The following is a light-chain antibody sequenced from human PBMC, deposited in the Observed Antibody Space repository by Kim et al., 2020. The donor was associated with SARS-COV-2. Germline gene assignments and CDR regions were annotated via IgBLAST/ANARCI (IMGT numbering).Light chain of an antibody. Sequence: SVRDRVTITCRASQGISNYLAWYQQKPGRVPKLLIYAASTLQSGVPSRFSGSGSGTDFTLTISSLQPEDVATYHCQKYNSAPPLTFGGGTKVDIK. V-gene: IGKV1-27*01. CDR3: QKYNSAPPLT. CDR1: QGISNY. J-gene: IGKJ4*01. CDR2: AAS.